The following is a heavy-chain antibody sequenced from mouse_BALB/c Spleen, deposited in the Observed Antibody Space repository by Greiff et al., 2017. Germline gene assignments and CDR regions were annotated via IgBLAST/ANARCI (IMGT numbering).Heavy chain of an antibody. CDR1: GFTFSSYT. Sequence: EVKVVESGGGLVKPGGSLKLSCAASGFTFSSYTMSWVRQTPEKRLEWVATISSGGGNTYYPDSVKGRFTISRDNAKNNLYLQMSSLRSEDTALYYCARVYDSYFDYWGQGTTLTVSS. V-gene: IGHV5-9*03. D-gene: IGHD2-3*01. CDR3: ARVYDSYFDY. J-gene: IGHJ2*01. CDR2: ISSGGGNT.